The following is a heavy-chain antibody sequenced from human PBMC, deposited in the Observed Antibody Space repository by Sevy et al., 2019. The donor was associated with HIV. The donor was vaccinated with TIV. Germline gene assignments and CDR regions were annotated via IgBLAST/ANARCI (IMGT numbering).Heavy chain of an antibody. D-gene: IGHD3-10*01. Sequence: GGSLRLSCAASGFAFSGSTVHWVRQASGKGLEWVGRIRSKAYNFATTYAASLKGRFTISRDDSKNTAYLQLNGLKTEDTAVYYCTGGAPYPMDVWGQGTTDTVSS. V-gene: IGHV3-73*01. CDR2: IRSKAYNFAT. CDR3: TGGAPYPMDV. J-gene: IGHJ6*02. CDR1: GFAFSGST.